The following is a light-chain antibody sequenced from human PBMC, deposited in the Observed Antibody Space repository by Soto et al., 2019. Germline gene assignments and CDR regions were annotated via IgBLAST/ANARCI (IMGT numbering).Light chain of an antibody. J-gene: IGKJ4*01. Sequence: EIVLTQSPATLSLSPGESATLSCRVSQFTNGKYVAWYQQRHGLPPRLLVYGASKRAPGIPDRFRGSGSGSEFTLTISAVEPEDFAVYFCQHFGSSPPVTFGRGTKVDIK. CDR2: GAS. V-gene: IGKV3-20*01. CDR3: QHFGSSPPVT. CDR1: QFTNGKY.